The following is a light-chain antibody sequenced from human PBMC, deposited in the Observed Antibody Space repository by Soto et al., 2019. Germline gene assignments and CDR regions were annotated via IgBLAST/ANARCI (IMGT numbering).Light chain of an antibody. J-gene: IGKJ3*01. V-gene: IGKV3-20*01. CDR2: VTF. CDR1: QSVSSSY. Sequence: EIVLTQSPGTLSLSPGERATLSCRASQSVSSSYLAWFQQIPVQAPRLLIHVTFSRATGIPDRFSGSGSGTDFTLTISRMEPEDFAVYYCQHYGSSPFTFGPGTKVDIK. CDR3: QHYGSSPFT.